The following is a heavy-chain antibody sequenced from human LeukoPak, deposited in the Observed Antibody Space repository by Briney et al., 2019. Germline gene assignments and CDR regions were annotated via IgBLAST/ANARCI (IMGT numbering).Heavy chain of an antibody. Sequence: GGSLRLSCAASGFTFNSYGIHWVRQAPGKGLEWVAFIRFDGSNNYYADSVKGRFTISRDNSKNTLYIQMNSLRAEDTAVYYCARAKPKNMVRGLIMRRESRYYFDYWGQGTLVTVSS. D-gene: IGHD3-10*01. CDR2: IRFDGSNN. CDR1: GFTFNSYG. V-gene: IGHV3-30*02. J-gene: IGHJ4*02. CDR3: ARAKPKNMVRGLIMRRESRYYFDY.